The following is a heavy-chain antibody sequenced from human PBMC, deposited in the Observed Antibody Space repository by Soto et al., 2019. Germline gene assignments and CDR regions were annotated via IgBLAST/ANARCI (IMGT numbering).Heavy chain of an antibody. J-gene: IGHJ1*01. D-gene: IGHD6-6*01. Sequence: SSETLSLTCTVSGDSISSNGYYWSWIRQHPGKGLEWIGYIYYSGRTTYSPSLKSRVAMSVDKSNNQFSLKLNSVTAADTAMYYCARAAVATRCFEFWGQGALVTVSS. CDR3: ARAAVATRCFEF. CDR2: IYYSGRT. CDR1: GDSISSNGYY. V-gene: IGHV4-61*05.